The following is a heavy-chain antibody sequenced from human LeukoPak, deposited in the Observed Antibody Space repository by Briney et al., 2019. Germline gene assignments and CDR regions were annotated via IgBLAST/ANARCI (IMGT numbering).Heavy chain of an antibody. CDR1: GYSISSGYY. V-gene: IGHV4-38-2*02. CDR3: ARARRTGIAVGLLDY. D-gene: IGHD6-19*01. Sequence: PSETLSLTCTVSGYSISSGYYWGWIRQPPGKGLEWIGSIYHSGSTYYNPSLKSRVTISVDTSKNQFSLKLSSVTAADTAVYYCARARRTGIAVGLLDYWGQGTLVTVSS. CDR2: IYHSGST. J-gene: IGHJ4*02.